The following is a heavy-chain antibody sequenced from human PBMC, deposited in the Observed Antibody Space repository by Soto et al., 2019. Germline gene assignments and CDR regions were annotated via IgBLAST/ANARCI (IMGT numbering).Heavy chain of an antibody. CDR2: IYYSGST. D-gene: IGHD6-19*01. Sequence: SETLSLTCIVSGGSISNYYWSWIRQPPGKGLEWIGYIYYSGSTNYNPSLQSRVTISVDTSKNQFSLKLSSVTAADTAVYYCARTSPMAGGFDYWGQGTLVTVSS. J-gene: IGHJ4*02. CDR3: ARTSPMAGGFDY. CDR1: GGSISNYY. V-gene: IGHV4-59*01.